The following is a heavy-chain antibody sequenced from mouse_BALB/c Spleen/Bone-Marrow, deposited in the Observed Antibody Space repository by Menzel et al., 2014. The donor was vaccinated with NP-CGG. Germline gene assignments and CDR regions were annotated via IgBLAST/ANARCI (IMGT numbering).Heavy chain of an antibody. Sequence: EVNVVESGGGLVKPGGSLKLSCAASGFTFSDYYMYWVRQTPEKRLEWVATISDGGSYTYYPDSVKGRFTISRDNAKNNLYLQMSSLKPEDTAMYYCARGSSHFDYWGQGTTLTVSS. CDR2: ISDGGSYT. D-gene: IGHD1-1*01. CDR1: GFTFSDYY. V-gene: IGHV5-4*02. CDR3: ARGSSHFDY. J-gene: IGHJ2*01.